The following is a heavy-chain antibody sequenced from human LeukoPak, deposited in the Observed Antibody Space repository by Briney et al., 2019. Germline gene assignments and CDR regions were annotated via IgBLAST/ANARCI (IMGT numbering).Heavy chain of an antibody. D-gene: IGHD3-10*01. J-gene: IGHJ5*01. Sequence: ASVKVSCKASGYSFTNFYIHWVRQAPGPGLEWMGIINPSGGSTNYAQKFQGRVTMTSDTSASTVYMDLSSLRSEDTAIYYCARDKTSANWFDSWGQGTLVTVSS. CDR3: ARDKTSANWFDS. V-gene: IGHV1-46*01. CDR1: GYSFTNFY. CDR2: INPSGGST.